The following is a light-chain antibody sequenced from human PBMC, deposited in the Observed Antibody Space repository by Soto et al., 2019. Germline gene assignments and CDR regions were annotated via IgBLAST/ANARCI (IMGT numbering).Light chain of an antibody. V-gene: IGLV2-8*01. Sequence: QSALTQPPSASGSRGQSVTISCTGTSSDVGGYKYVSWYQQHPGKAPKVMIYEVSKRPSGVPDRFAGSKSGNTASLTVSGLQAEDEADYYCSSYAGSNNWVFGGGTQLTVL. CDR1: SSDVGGYKY. J-gene: IGLJ3*02. CDR2: EVS. CDR3: SSYAGSNNWV.